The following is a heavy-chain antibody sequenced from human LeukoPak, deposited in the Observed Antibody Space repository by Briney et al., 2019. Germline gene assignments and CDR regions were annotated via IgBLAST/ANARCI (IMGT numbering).Heavy chain of an antibody. CDR3: AKPGGGSWEWGSYYFDY. CDR1: GFTFTTYG. V-gene: IGHV3-30*18. D-gene: IGHD2-15*01. J-gene: IGHJ4*02. CDR2: ISSDGSHK. Sequence: TGGSLRLSCAASGFTFTTYGMHWVHQAPGKGLEWVAFISSDGSHKYYADSMKGRFTISRDSSKSTLYLQMNSLRPDDTAVYYCAKPGGGSWEWGSYYFDYWGQGTLVAVSS.